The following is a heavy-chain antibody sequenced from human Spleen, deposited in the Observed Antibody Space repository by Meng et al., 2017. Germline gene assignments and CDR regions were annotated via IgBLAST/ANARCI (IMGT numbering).Heavy chain of an antibody. CDR2: ISWDGDST. CDR1: GFTFDDYA. D-gene: IGHD3-10*01. J-gene: IGHJ3*02. CDR3: AKPSLPAYGSGSYYGVAFDI. V-gene: IGHV3-43D*03. Sequence: GESLMISCAASGFTFDDYAMHWVRQAPGPGLEWVFLISWDGDSTYYADSVKGRFTITRDNSKNYLYLQMNSLRAEDTALYYCAKPSLPAYGSGSYYGVAFDIWGQGTMVTVSS.